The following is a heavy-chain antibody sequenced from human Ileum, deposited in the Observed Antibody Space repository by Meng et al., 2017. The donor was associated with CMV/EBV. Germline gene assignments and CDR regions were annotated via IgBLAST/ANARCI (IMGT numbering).Heavy chain of an antibody. CDR3: ARDKDIVVVPALSGYYYGMDV. CDR1: GGTFSSYA. V-gene: IGHV1-69*05. D-gene: IGHD2-2*01. J-gene: IGHJ6*02. CDR2: IIPIFGTA. Sequence: SVKVSCKASGGTFSSYAISWVRQAPGQGLEWMGGIIPIFGTANYAQKFQGRVTITTDESTSTAYMELSSLRSEDTAVYYCARDKDIVVVPALSGYYYGMDVGGQGTTVTGAS.